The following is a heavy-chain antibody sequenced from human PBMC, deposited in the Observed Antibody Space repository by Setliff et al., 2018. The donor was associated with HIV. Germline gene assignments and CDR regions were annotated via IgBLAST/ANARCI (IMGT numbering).Heavy chain of an antibody. V-gene: IGHV4-38-2*01. CDR2: FYHGGST. Sequence: PSETLSLTCAVSGSSIRGAYYGGWIRQPPGKGLEWIGSFYHGGSTLYNPSLRSRVTISVDTSKNHFSLILTSVTAADTAVYYCVRRTDYYGSGSESSFDYWGQGTLVTVSS. D-gene: IGHD3-10*01. CDR3: VRRTDYYGSGSESSFDY. CDR1: GSSIRGAYY. J-gene: IGHJ4*02.